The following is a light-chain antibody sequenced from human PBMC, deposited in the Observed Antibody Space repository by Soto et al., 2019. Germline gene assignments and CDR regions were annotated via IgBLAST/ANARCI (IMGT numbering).Light chain of an antibody. V-gene: IGKV1-5*03. CDR1: QSISSW. CDR3: QEYFQWPPGM. CDR2: QAS. J-gene: IGKJ1*01. Sequence: DIQMTQSPSTLSASVGDRVTITCRTSQSISSWLAWYQQKPGKAPKLLIHQASSLASGVPSRFSGGGSGTEFTLTISSLQPEDFAVYYCQEYFQWPPGMFGPGTKVDI.